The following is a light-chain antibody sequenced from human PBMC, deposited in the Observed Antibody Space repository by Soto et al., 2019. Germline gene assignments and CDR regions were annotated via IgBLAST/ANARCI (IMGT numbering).Light chain of an antibody. J-gene: IGLJ1*01. V-gene: IGLV1-44*01. Sequence: QSVLTQPPSASGTPGQRVTISCSGSSSNIGANTVTWYQQLPGTAPKLLIFGNNHRPSGVPDRFSGSTSGNSGSLAISGLQSEEEADYYCATWDDSLNGYVFGGGTKVTVL. CDR1: SSNIGANT. CDR2: GNN. CDR3: ATWDDSLNGYV.